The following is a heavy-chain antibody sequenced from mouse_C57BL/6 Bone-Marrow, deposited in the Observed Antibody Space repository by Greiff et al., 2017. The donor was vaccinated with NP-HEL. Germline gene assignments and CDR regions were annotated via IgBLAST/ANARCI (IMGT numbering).Heavy chain of an antibody. CDR1: GYTFTDYY. D-gene: IGHD1-1*01. Sequence: EVQLQQSRPELVKPGASVKISCKASGYTFTDYYMNWVKQSHGKSLEWIGDINPNNGGTSYNQKFKGKATLTVDKSSSTAYMELRSLTSEDSAVYYGARNYGSPFAYWGQGTLVTVSA. CDR2: INPNNGGT. V-gene: IGHV1-26*01. CDR3: ARNYGSPFAY. J-gene: IGHJ3*01.